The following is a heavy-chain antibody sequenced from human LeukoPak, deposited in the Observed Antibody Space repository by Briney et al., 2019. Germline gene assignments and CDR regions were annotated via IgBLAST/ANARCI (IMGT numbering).Heavy chain of an antibody. CDR1: GGSISSYY. V-gene: IGHV4-4*07. Sequence: SETLSLTCTVSGGSISSYYWSWIRQPAGKGLEWIGRIYTSGSTNYNPSLKSRVTISVDTSKNQFSLKLSSVTAADTAVYYCATHTRSYYYDSSGPFDAFDIWGQGTMVTVSS. CDR3: ATHTRSYYYDSSGPFDAFDI. D-gene: IGHD3-22*01. J-gene: IGHJ3*02. CDR2: IYTSGST.